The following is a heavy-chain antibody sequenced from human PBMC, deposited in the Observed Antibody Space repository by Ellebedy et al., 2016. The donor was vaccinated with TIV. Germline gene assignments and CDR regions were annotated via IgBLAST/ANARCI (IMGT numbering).Heavy chain of an antibody. CDR1: GDSVSTDIG. J-gene: IGHJ6*02. Sequence: SQTLSLTCVISGDSVSTDIGWNWIRQSPSRGLEWLGRTYYRSKWRNDYAVSLKSRITINPDTSKNLFSLQLNSVTPEDTAVYYCARGWFGSGMGVWGQGTTVTVS. V-gene: IGHV6-1*01. CDR3: ARGWFGSGMGV. CDR2: TYYRSKWRN. D-gene: IGHD3-10*01.